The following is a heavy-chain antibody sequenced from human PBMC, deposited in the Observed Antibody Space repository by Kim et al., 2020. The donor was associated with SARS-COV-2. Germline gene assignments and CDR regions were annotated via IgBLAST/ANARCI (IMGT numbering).Heavy chain of an antibody. CDR3: LVVPAIDY. D-gene: IGHD2-2*01. V-gene: IGHV1-8*01. Sequence: SSNTGYAPKFQARATMTRNTSISTAYMELSSLRSEDTAVYYCLVVPAIDYWGQGTLVTVSS. J-gene: IGHJ4*02. CDR2: SSNT.